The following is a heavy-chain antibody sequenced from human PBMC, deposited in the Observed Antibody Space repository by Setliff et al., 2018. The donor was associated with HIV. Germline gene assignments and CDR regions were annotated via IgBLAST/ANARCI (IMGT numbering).Heavy chain of an antibody. CDR1: GGPFSDNY. CDR3: ASAGAWQRNALDI. CDR2: INHSGRT. V-gene: IGHV4-34*01. J-gene: IGHJ3*02. D-gene: IGHD5-12*01. Sequence: PSETLSLTCAVYGGPFSDNYWSWIRQSPGKGLEWIGEINHSGRTKYSPSLRSRVSISVDTSKTQFSLKLSSVTAADTAVYYCASAGAWQRNALDIWGQGTMVTVSS.